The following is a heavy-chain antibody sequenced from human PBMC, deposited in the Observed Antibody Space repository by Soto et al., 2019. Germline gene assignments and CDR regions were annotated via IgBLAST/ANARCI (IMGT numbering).Heavy chain of an antibody. V-gene: IGHV1-8*01. CDR3: ARLYDDMGWYYFDL. CDR2: MNPNSCNT. Sequence: QVQLVQSGAEVKKPGASVKVSCKASGYTFTSYDINWVRQATGQGLEWMGWMNPNSCNTGYAQKFQGRVTMTRNTSISTAYRELSSLRGEDTAVYYSARLYDDMGWYYFDLWGRGTLVTVSS. CDR1: GYTFTSYD. J-gene: IGHJ2*01. D-gene: IGHD4-17*01.